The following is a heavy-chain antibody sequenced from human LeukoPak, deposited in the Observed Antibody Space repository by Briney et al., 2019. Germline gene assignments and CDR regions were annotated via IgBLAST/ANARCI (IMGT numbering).Heavy chain of an antibody. CDR2: FKTKYNQV. CDR1: GFTFSDYA. V-gene: IGHV3-23*05. CDR3: AKHDYGNFKAYDI. D-gene: IGHD3-16*01. J-gene: IGHJ3*02. Sequence: GGSLRLSCVASGFTFSDYAMNWVRQAPGKGLEWVSTFKTKYNQVYYAESVRGRFTISTDNSKNTLYLQMDSLRAEDTAVYYCAKHDYGNFKAYDIWGQGTTVTVSS.